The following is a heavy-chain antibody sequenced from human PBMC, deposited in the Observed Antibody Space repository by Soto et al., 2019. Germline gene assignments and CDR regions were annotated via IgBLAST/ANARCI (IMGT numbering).Heavy chain of an antibody. CDR3: AKDLYFREWSHSYFDH. Sequence: QVQLVESGGGVVQPGRSLRLSYAASEFIFSSYGMHWVSQAPGNGMEWVAVISYDGSNKYYADSVKGRFTISRDNSKNTLYMQMNSLRAEDTAVYYCAKDLYFREWSHSYFDHWGQGTLVIVSS. D-gene: IGHD3-3*01. J-gene: IGHJ4*02. CDR2: ISYDGSNK. CDR1: EFIFSSYG. V-gene: IGHV3-30*18.